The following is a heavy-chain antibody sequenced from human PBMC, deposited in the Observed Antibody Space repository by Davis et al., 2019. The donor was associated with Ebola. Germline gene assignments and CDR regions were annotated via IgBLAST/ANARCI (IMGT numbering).Heavy chain of an antibody. CDR3: AKGTDCSSTSCYAISYYYYYGMDV. CDR1: GFTFSSYA. D-gene: IGHD2-2*01. J-gene: IGHJ6*02. V-gene: IGHV3-23*01. CDR2: ISGSGGST. Sequence: GESLKISCAASGFTFSSYAMSWVRQAPGKGLEWVSAISGSGGSTYYADSVKGRFTISRDNSKNTLYLQMNSLRAEDTAVYYCAKGTDCSSTSCYAISYYYYYGMDVWGQGTTVTVSS.